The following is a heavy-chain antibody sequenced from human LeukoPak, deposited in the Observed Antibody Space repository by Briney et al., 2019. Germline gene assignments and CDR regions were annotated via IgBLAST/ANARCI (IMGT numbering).Heavy chain of an antibody. Sequence: GGSLRLSCVASGFTVSSNYMSWVRQAPGKGLEWVSVIYSGGSTYYADSVKGRFTISRDNSKNTLYLQMSSLRAEDTAVYYCARELLVVGAFHYFDYWGQGTLVTVSS. CDR3: ARELLVVGAFHYFDY. CDR1: GFTVSSNY. J-gene: IGHJ4*02. CDR2: IYSGGST. D-gene: IGHD1-26*01. V-gene: IGHV3-53*01.